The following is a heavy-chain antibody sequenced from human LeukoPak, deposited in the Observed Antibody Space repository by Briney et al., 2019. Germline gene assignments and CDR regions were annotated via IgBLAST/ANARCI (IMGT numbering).Heavy chain of an antibody. CDR3: ATTHSSGWLFDY. J-gene: IGHJ4*02. CDR2: ISAYNGNT. V-gene: IGHV1-18*04. D-gene: IGHD6-19*01. CDR1: GYTFTSYG. Sequence: ASVKVSCKASGYTFTSYGISWVRQAPGQGLEWMGWISAYNGNTNYAQKLQGRVTMTTDTSTSTAYMELRSLRSDDTAVYYCATTHSSGWLFDYWGQGTQVTVSS.